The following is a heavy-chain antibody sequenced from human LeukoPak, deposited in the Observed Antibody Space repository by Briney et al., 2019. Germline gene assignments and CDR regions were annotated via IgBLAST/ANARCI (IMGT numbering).Heavy chain of an antibody. J-gene: IGHJ4*02. D-gene: IGHD3-10*01. CDR3: AKGPLVRGVITYYFDY. Sequence: GGSLRLSCAASGFTFSSYGMHWVRQAPGKGLEWVAFIRYDGSNKYYADSVKGRFTISRDNSKNTLYLQMNSLRAEDTAVYYCAKGPLVRGVITYYFDYWGQGTLVTVSS. CDR2: IRYDGSNK. V-gene: IGHV3-30*02. CDR1: GFTFSSYG.